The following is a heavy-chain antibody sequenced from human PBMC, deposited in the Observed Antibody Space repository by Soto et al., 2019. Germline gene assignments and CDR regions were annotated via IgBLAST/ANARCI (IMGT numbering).Heavy chain of an antibody. D-gene: IGHD5-12*01. CDR1: GYTFTSYG. V-gene: IGHV1-18*01. Sequence: QVQLVQSGAEVKKPGASVKVSCKASGYTFTSYGVSWVRKAPGQGLEWMGWISAYNGNTNYAQKLQGRVTMTTDTSTSTAYMELRSLRSEDTAVYYCARDRRGYSGYDTRGWFDPWGQGTLVTVSS. CDR3: ARDRRGYSGYDTRGWFDP. CDR2: ISAYNGNT. J-gene: IGHJ5*02.